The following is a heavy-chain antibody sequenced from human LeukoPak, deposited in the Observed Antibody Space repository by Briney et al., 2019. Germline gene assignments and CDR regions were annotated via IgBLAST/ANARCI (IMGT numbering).Heavy chain of an antibody. CDR1: GFTFSSSA. V-gene: IGHV3-23*01. CDR3: AKDRSPLGY. Sequence: GGSLRLSCAASGFTFSSSAMNWVRQAPGKGLEWVSAISGSGGSANYADSVKGRFTISRDNSKNTLYLQMNSLRAEDTAVYYCAKDRSPLGYWGQGTLVTVSS. J-gene: IGHJ4*02. CDR2: ISGSGGSA.